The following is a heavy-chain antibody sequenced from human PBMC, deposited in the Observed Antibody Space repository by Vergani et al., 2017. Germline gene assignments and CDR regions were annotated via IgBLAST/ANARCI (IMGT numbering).Heavy chain of an antibody. J-gene: IGHJ4*02. CDR3: ARRRRLFSYGDYRHFDY. CDR1: GGSFSGYY. CDR2: INHSGST. Sequence: QVQLQQWGAGLLKPSETLSLTCAVYGGSFSGYYWSWIRHPPGKGLEWIGEINHSGSTNYNPSLKSRVTISVDTSKNQFSLKLSSVTAADTAVYYCARRRRLFSYGDYRHFDYWGQGTLVTVSS. D-gene: IGHD4-17*01. V-gene: IGHV4-34*01.